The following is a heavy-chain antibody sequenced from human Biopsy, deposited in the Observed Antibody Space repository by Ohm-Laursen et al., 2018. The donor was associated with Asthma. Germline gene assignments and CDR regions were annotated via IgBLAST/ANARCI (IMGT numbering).Heavy chain of an antibody. CDR2: HDHVEGGT. Sequence: ASVKASRKISGYSLTDLSMHWARQAPGQGLEWMGGHDHVEGGTVNARRFQGRVTMTEDTSTDTAYMELSSLSSDDTAVYYCASDFPKDYVRYNFQYWGQGTLVTVSS. D-gene: IGHD4-17*01. CDR1: GYSLTDLS. CDR3: ASDFPKDYVRYNFQY. V-gene: IGHV1-24*01. J-gene: IGHJ4*02.